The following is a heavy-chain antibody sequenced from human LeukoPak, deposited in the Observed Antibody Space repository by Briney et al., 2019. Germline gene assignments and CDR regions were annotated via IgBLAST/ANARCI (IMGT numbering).Heavy chain of an antibody. V-gene: IGHV3-23*01. J-gene: IGHJ5*02. D-gene: IGHD6-19*01. CDR3: AKDPQQWLVQGFDP. Sequence: GGSLRLSCVASGFAFSSYAVSWVRQAPGKGLEWVSAISGSGGSTYYADFVKGRFTIPRDNSKKTLYLQMNSLRAEDTAVYYCAKDPQQWLVQGFDPWGQGTLVTVSS. CDR1: GFAFSSYA. CDR2: ISGSGGST.